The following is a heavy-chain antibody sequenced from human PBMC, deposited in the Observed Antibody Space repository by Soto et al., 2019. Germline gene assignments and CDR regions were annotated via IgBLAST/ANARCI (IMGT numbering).Heavy chain of an antibody. D-gene: IGHD3-9*01. Sequence: GGSLRLSCAASGFTVSSNYMSWVRQAPGKGLEWVSVIYSGGSTYYADSVKGRFTISSQNSKNTLYLQMNSLRAEDTAVYYCATLPVPPQLRYFDWLLYGWGQGTLVTVSS. V-gene: IGHV3-53*04. CDR2: IYSGGST. CDR1: GFTVSSNY. CDR3: ATLPVPPQLRYFDWLLYG. J-gene: IGHJ4*02.